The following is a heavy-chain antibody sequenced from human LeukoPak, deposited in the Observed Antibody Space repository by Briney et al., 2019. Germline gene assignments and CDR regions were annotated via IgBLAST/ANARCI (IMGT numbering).Heavy chain of an antibody. CDR2: VNPNSGGT. CDR1: GFTFTGYY. J-gene: IGHJ4*02. D-gene: IGHD4-23*01. V-gene: IGHV1-2*02. CDR3: ARDSYGGNWSLGY. Sequence: ASVKVSCKASGFTFTGYYIHWVRQAPGQGLEWMGWVNPNSGGTNYAQMFQGRVTMTRGTSINTAYMELSGLRFDDTAVYYCARDSYGGNWSLGYWGQGTLVTVSS.